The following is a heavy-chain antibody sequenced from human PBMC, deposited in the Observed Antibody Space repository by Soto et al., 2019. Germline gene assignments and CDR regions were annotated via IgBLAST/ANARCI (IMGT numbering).Heavy chain of an antibody. CDR2: IIPIFGTA. J-gene: IGHJ4*02. V-gene: IGHV1-69*06. Sequence: ASVKVSCKASGGTFSSYAISWVRQAPGQGLEWMGGIIPIFGTANYAQKFQGRVTITADKSTSTAYMELSSLRSEDTAVYYCAREAREPPTKLWAPFDYWGQGTLVTVSS. CDR3: AREAREPPTKLWAPFDY. D-gene: IGHD5-18*01. CDR1: GGTFSSYA.